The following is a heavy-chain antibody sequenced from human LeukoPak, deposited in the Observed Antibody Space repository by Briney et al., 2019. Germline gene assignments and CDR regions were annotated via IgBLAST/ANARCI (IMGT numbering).Heavy chain of an antibody. CDR1: GYTFTSYG. CDR2: ISAYNGNT. CDR3: ARVRTAYYYDSSGYQLIDY. V-gene: IGHV1-18*01. D-gene: IGHD3-22*01. J-gene: IGHJ4*02. Sequence: GASVTVSYTASGYTFTSYGIRWVRPAPGQGRAGVGWISAYNGNTNYAQKLQGRVTMTTDTSTSTAYMELRSLRSDDTAVYYCARVRTAYYYDSSGYQLIDYWGQGTLVTVSS.